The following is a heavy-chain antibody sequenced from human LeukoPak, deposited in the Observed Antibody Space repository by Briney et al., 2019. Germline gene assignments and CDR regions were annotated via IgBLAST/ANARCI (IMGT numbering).Heavy chain of an antibody. J-gene: IGHJ5*02. D-gene: IGHD3-10*01. V-gene: IGHV4-30-2*01. CDR3: ARVRYYGSGKHNIWFDP. CDR1: GGSISSGDYF. CDR2: IYRSGST. Sequence: SQTLSLTCTVSGGSISSGDYFWSWIRQPPGKGLEWIGHIYRSGSTYYNPSLKIRVTISVDTSKNQFSLKLSSVTAADTAVYYCARVRYYGSGKHNIWFDPWGQGTLVTVSS.